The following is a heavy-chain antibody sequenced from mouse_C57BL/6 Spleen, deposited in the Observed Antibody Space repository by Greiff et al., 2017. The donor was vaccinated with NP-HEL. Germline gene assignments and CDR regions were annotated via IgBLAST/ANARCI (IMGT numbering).Heavy chain of an antibody. CDR1: GYSFTSYY. CDR2: IYPGSGNT. Sequence: VQLQQSGPELVKPGASVKISCKASGYSFTSYYIHWVKQRPGQGLEWIGWIYPGSGNTKYNEKFKGKATLTADTSSSTAYMQLSSLTSEDSAVYYCARGEGYYAMDYWGQGTSVTVSS. V-gene: IGHV1-66*01. J-gene: IGHJ4*01. CDR3: ARGEGYYAMDY.